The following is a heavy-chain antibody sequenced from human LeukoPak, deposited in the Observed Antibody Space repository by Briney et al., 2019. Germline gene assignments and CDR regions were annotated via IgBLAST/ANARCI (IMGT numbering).Heavy chain of an antibody. J-gene: IGHJ5*02. CDR2: INPSGGST. D-gene: IGHD3-22*01. V-gene: IGHV1-46*01. CDR1: GYTFTSYY. Sequence: ASVKVSCKASGYTFTSYYMHWVRQAPGQGLEWMGIINPSGGSTSYAQKFQGRVTMTRDTSTSTVYVELSSLRSEDTAVYYCARVGYYDSSGYYGRFDPWGQGTLVTVSS. CDR3: ARVGYYDSSGYYGRFDP.